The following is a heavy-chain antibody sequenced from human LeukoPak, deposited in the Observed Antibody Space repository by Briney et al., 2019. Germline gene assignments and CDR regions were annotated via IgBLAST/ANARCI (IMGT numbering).Heavy chain of an antibody. Sequence: ASVKVSYKASGYTFTSYYMHWVRQAPGQGLEWMGIINPSGGSTSYAQKFQGRVTMTRDMSTSTVYMELSSLRSEDTAVYYCARDLHHYYDSSGYPLQHWGQGTLVTVSS. J-gene: IGHJ1*01. D-gene: IGHD3-22*01. V-gene: IGHV1-46*01. CDR2: INPSGGST. CDR1: GYTFTSYY. CDR3: ARDLHHYYDSSGYPLQH.